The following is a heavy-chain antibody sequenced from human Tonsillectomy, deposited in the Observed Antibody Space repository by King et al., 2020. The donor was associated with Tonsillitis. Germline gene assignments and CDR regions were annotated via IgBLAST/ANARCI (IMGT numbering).Heavy chain of an antibody. D-gene: IGHD6-19*01. V-gene: IGHV3-49*05. Sequence: VQLVESGGGLVKPGRSLRLSCTGSGFTFCDYAMSWFRQAPGKGLQWVGFTRSKVYGGRTEYAASVKGRFTISRDDSTSIAYLQMTSLKTEDTAVYYCTRGRAAVANYYYNGMDVWGQGTTVTVSS. J-gene: IGHJ6*02. CDR2: TRSKVYGGRT. CDR1: GFTFCDYA. CDR3: TRGRAAVANYYYNGMDV.